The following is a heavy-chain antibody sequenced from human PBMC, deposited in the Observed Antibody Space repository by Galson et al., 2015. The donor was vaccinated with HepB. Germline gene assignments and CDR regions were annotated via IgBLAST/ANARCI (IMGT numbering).Heavy chain of an antibody. CDR2: IIPILGIA. Sequence: SVKVSCKASGGTFSSYTISWVRQAPGLGLEWMGRIIPILGIANYAQKFQGRVTITADKSTSTAYMELSSLRSEDTAVYYCARVLGLRGYSGYDPSEFANGMDVWGQGTTVTVSS. CDR3: ARVLGLRGYSGYDPSEFANGMDV. J-gene: IGHJ6*02. CDR1: GGTFSSYT. D-gene: IGHD5-12*01. V-gene: IGHV1-69*02.